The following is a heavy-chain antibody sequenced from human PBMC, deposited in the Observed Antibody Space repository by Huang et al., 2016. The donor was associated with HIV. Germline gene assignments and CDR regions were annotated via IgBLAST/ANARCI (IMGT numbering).Heavy chain of an antibody. D-gene: IGHD1-26*01. V-gene: IGHV3-23*01. CDR1: GFTFNIYA. Sequence: EVRLLESGGRLVQSGESLRLSWSSFGFTFNIYAMSWVRQAAGKGWVWVAGIIASGDTKNYPASVKGRFTISRDNSRSSLYLQMSSLGVEATAMYYCAKPYSGSSNQVFDYWGQGTMVTVSS. CDR3: AKPYSGSSNQVFDY. CDR2: IIASGDTK. J-gene: IGHJ4*02.